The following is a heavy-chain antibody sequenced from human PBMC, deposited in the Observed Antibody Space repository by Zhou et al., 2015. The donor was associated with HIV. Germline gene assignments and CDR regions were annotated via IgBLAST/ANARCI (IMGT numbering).Heavy chain of an antibody. Sequence: EVQLVESGGGLVKPGRSLRLSCTASGFTFGDYTMSWFRQAPGKGLEWVGFIRSKAYDGTTEYAASVKGRFTISRDDSKRLAYLQMNSLKTEDTAVYYCCRRGWIHLWLGAFDIWGQGTMVTVSS. D-gene: IGHD5-18*01. CDR1: GFTFGDYT. CDR3: CRRGWIHLWLGAFDI. J-gene: IGHJ3*02. V-gene: IGHV3-49*05. CDR2: IRSKAYDGTT.